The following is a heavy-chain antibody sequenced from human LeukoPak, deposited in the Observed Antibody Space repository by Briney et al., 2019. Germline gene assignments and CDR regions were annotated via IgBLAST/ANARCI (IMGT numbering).Heavy chain of an antibody. CDR3: ARAGVQYCSGGSCYRIPFDY. CDR2: INHSGST. CDR1: GGSFSGYY. Sequence: PSETLSLTCAVYGGSFSGYYWSWIRQPPGKGLEWIGEINHSGSTNYNPSLKSRVTISVDTSKNQFSLKLSSVTAADTAVYYCARAGVQYCSGGSCYRIPFDYWGQGTLVTVSS. J-gene: IGHJ4*02. D-gene: IGHD2-15*01. V-gene: IGHV4-34*01.